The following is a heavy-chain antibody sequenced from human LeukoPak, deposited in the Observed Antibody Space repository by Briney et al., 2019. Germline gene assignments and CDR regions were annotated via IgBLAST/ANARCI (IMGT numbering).Heavy chain of an antibody. V-gene: IGHV1-69*05. CDR3: AREGRYQLRVAAFDY. CDR1: GGTFSSYA. D-gene: IGHD2-2*01. CDR2: IIPIFGTA. Sequence: SVKVSCKASGGTFSSYAISWVRQAPGQGLEWMGGIIPIFGTANYAQKFQGRVTITTDESTSTAYMELSSLRSEDTAVYYCAREGRYQLRVAAFDYWGQGTLVTVSS. J-gene: IGHJ4*02.